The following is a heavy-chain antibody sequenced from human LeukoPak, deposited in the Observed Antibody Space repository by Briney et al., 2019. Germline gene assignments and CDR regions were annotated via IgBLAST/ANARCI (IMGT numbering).Heavy chain of an antibody. CDR3: ARGVEPLAANTLAY. CDR1: GFTVITND. CDR2: LYSDGNT. Sequence: GGSLRLSCAASGFTVITNDVTWVRQAPGKGLEWVSVLYSDGNTKYADSVQGRFTISRDNSKNTLYLEMNSLSPDDTAVYYCARGVEPLAANTLAYWGQGTQVTVSS. D-gene: IGHD1-14*01. J-gene: IGHJ4*02. V-gene: IGHV3-53*01.